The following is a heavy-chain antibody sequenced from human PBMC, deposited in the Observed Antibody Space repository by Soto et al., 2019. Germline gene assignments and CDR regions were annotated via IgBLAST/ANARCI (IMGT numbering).Heavy chain of an antibody. D-gene: IGHD2-2*01. CDR2: MSYSGST. J-gene: IGHJ5*02. CDR3: ARGRLVIKPTAQYNWFDP. V-gene: IGHV4-39*01. CDR1: GGSISSNNYY. Sequence: SETLSLTCFVSGGSISSNNYYWGWIRQPPGKGLEWIGSMSYSGSTNYNPSLKSRLTVSVDTSKNQFSLKLRSVTAADTAVYFCARGRLVIKPTAQYNWFDPWGQGTLVTVSS.